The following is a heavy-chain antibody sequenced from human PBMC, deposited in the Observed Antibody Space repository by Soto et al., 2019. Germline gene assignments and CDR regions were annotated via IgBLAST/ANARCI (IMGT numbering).Heavy chain of an antibody. CDR2: SIPFFGTA. V-gene: IGHV1-69*12. J-gene: IGHJ6*02. CDR1: GGTFSSYA. D-gene: IGHD4-4*01. Sequence: QVQLVQSGAEVKKPGSSVKVSCKASGGTFSSYAISWVRQAPGQGLEWMGGSIPFFGTANYAQKFQGRVTITADESTSTAYMELSSLRSEDTAVYYCAREAVVTTGYGMDVWGQGTTVTVSS. CDR3: AREAVVTTGYGMDV.